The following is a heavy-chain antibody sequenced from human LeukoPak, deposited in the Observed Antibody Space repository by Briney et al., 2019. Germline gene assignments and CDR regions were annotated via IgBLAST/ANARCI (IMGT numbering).Heavy chain of an antibody. CDR3: ARDGYTMEFDY. V-gene: IGHV1-46*01. CDR2: INPSGGST. J-gene: IGHJ4*02. CDR1: GYTFTSYY. Sequence: ASVKVSCKTSGYTFTSYYMHWVRQAPGQGLEWMGIINPSGGSTRYAQKFQGRVTMTRDMSTSTVYMELSSLRSEDMAVYYCARDGYTMEFDYWGQGTLVTVSS. D-gene: IGHD5-24*01.